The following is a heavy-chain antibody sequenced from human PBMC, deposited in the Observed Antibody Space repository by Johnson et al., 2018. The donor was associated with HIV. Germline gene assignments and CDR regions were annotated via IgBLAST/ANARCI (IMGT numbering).Heavy chain of an antibody. Sequence: VQLVESGGGLVKPGGSLRLSCAASGFTFSSYTMSWVRQAPGKGLEWVSAISGSGGSTYYADSVKGRFTISRDNSKNTLYLQTNSLRAEDTALYYCVRGGLGYQNIHDALDIWGQGTMVTVSS. CDR3: VRGGLGYQNIHDALDI. D-gene: IGHD2-2*01. CDR1: GFTFSSYT. CDR2: ISGSGGST. J-gene: IGHJ3*02. V-gene: IGHV3-23*04.